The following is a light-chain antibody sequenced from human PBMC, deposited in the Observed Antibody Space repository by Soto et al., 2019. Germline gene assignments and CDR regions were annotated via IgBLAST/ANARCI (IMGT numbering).Light chain of an antibody. CDR2: EVS. V-gene: IGLV2-14*01. CDR1: SSDVGGYNY. Sequence: QSALTQPASVSGSPGQSITISCTGTSSDVGGYNYVSWFQQHPGKAPKLIIYEVSNRPSGVSNRFSGSKSGNTASLTISGLQAEDEADYHCSSYTTSSTLDVLFGGGTKVTVL. J-gene: IGLJ3*02. CDR3: SSYTTSSTLDVL.